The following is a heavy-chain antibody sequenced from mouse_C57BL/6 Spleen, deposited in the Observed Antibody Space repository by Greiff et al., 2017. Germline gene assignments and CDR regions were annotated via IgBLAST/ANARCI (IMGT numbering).Heavy chain of an antibody. D-gene: IGHD2-4*01. CDR1: GYSITSGYY. V-gene: IGHV3-6*01. J-gene: IGHJ3*01. CDR2: ISYDGSN. CDR3: ARGDYDAWFAY. Sequence: EVQLQQSGPGLVKPSQSLSLTCSVTGYSITSGYYWNWIRQFPGNKLEWMGYISYDGSNNYNPSLKNRISITRDTSKHQFFLKLNSVTTEDTATYYCARGDYDAWFAYWGQGTLVTVSA.